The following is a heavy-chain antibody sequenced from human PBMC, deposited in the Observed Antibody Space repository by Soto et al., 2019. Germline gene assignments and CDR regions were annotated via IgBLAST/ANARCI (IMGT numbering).Heavy chain of an antibody. D-gene: IGHD6-19*01. CDR1: GFTIDDYG. CDR2: ISESGGST. Sequence: GGSMRVSCTASGFTIDDYGMPWVSQTTGKGLEWVSTISESGGSTYYADSVKGRFTISRDNSKNTLYLQMNSLRAEDTAVYYCAKHSSGWYEYYFDYWGQGTLVTVSS. V-gene: IGHV3-23*01. CDR3: AKHSSGWYEYYFDY. J-gene: IGHJ4*02.